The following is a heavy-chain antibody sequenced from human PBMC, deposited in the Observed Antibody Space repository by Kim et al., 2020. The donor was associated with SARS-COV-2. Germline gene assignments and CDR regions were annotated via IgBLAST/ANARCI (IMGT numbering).Heavy chain of an antibody. D-gene: IGHD6-19*01. V-gene: IGHV3-33*01. CDR3: ARDPPDSGWSFAS. Sequence: YAAFVKGRFTRSRDNSNNRLYLEMYSLRPEDTAVYYCARDPPDSGWSFASWGLGTLVTVSS. J-gene: IGHJ4*02.